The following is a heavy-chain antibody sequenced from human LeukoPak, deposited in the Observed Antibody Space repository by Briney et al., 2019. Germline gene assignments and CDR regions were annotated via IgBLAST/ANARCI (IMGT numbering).Heavy chain of an antibody. V-gene: IGHV1-18*04. J-gene: IGHJ4*02. CDR1: GYNFISYG. CDR3: AREEYYGSGSYPHFDY. Sequence: ASVKVSCKASGYNFISYGISWVRQAPGQGLEWMGWINTYNGNTNYAQKYQGRVTMNTDTSTTTAYMELRSLRSDDTAVYYCAREEYYGSGSYPHFDYWGQGTLVTVSS. D-gene: IGHD3-10*01. CDR2: INTYNGNT.